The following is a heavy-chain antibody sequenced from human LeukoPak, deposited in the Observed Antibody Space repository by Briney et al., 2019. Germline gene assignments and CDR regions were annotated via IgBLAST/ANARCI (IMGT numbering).Heavy chain of an antibody. V-gene: IGHV3-23*01. J-gene: IGHJ4*02. CDR2: ISGSGRTT. Sequence: GGSLRLSCVASGFTFSSYALTWVRQAPGKGLEWVSIISGSGRTTNYADSLRGRFTISRDNSKNTLYLHMSSLRAEDTAVYYCAKLGTVAVTGTFDSWGQGTLLTVSS. CDR3: AKLGTVAVTGTFDS. CDR1: GFTFSSYA. D-gene: IGHD6-19*01.